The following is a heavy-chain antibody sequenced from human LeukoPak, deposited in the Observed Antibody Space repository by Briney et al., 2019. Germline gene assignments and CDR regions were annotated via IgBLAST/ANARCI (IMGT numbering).Heavy chain of an antibody. D-gene: IGHD3-16*01. Sequence: SETLSLTCAVYGGSFSGYYWSWIRQPPGKGLEWIGYIHYSGSPNYNPSLESRVTVSLDTSRNQFSLKLRSVTAADTAVYYCARDRGTHGGLIDYWGQGALVTVPS. V-gene: IGHV4-59*01. J-gene: IGHJ4*02. CDR3: ARDRGTHGGLIDY. CDR1: GGSFSGYY. CDR2: IHYSGSP.